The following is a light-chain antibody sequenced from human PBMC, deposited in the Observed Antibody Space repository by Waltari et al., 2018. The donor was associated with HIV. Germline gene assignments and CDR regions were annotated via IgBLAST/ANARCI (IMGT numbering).Light chain of an antibody. CDR2: TND. CDR1: GSNL. V-gene: IGLV1-44*01. J-gene: IGLJ3*02. CDR3: AAWDDSLNGM. Sequence: GSNLVNWYQQLPGAAPKLLIYTNDQRPSGVPDRFSGSKSGTSASLAISGLQSADEADYYCAAWDDSLNGMFGGGTKLTVL.